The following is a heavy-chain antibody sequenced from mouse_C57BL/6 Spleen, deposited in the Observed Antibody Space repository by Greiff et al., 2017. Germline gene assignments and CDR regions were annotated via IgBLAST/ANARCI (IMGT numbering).Heavy chain of an antibody. V-gene: IGHV1-47*01. CDR3: ARGTTVVAPYWYFDV. J-gene: IGHJ1*03. D-gene: IGHD1-1*01. CDR2: FHPYNDDT. Sequence: QVQLQQSGAELVKPGASVKMSCKASGYTFTTYPIEWMKQNHGKSLEWIGNFHPYNDDTKYNEKFKGKATLTVEKSSSTVYLELSRVTSDDSAVYYCARGTTVVAPYWYFDVWGTGTTVTVSS. CDR1: GYTFTTYP.